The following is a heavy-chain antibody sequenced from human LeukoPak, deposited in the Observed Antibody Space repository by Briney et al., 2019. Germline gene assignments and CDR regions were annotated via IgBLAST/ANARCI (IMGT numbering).Heavy chain of an antibody. Sequence: ASVKVSCKASGYTFTTYDINWVRQATGQGLEWMGWMNPNSGNTGYAQKFQGRVTVTRNTSISTAYMELSSLRSEDTAVYYCTRGGSGSYFWFDPWGQGTLVTVSS. V-gene: IGHV1-8*01. D-gene: IGHD3-10*01. CDR2: MNPNSGNT. CDR3: TRGGSGSYFWFDP. CDR1: GYTFTTYD. J-gene: IGHJ5*02.